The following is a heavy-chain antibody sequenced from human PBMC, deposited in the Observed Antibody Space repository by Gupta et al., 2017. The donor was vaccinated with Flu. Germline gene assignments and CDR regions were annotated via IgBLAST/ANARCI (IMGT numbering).Heavy chain of an antibody. V-gene: IGHV4-61*02. Sequence: QVQLQASGPRLVNPAQTLSRTCSVSGGSISLGSYHWSWIPQPAGMGLEWIVRLHSRGSTNYNPSLLGRVTMAVYTSKNQFSLELSSVTAAGTAVYFCARGGESYYSTSNYPEDFWGQGTLVIVSS. J-gene: IGHJ4*02. CDR3: ARGGESYYSTSNYPEDF. CDR2: LHSRGST. D-gene: IGHD2-8*01. CDR1: GGSISLGSYH.